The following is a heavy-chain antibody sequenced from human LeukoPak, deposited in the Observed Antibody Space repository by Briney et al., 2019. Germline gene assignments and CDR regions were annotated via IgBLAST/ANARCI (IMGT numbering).Heavy chain of an antibody. V-gene: IGHV3-53*01. Sequence: GGSLRLSCAASGFTVSSNYMSWVRQAPGKGLEGVSVIYSGGSTYYADSVKGRFTISRDNSKNTLYLRMNSLRAEDTAVYYCASSVRGATEYYFDYWGQGTLVTVSS. CDR2: IYSGGST. D-gene: IGHD5-24*01. CDR1: GFTVSSNY. CDR3: ASSVRGATEYYFDY. J-gene: IGHJ4*02.